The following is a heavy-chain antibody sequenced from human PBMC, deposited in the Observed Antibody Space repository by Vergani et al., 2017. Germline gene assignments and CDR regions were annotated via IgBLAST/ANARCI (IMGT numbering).Heavy chain of an antibody. J-gene: IGHJ4*02. CDR1: AFTFSNYA. CDR3: AKDRQGRYSSSSGPFDY. Sequence: EVQLLNSGGGLVQPGGSLRLSCAASAFTFSNYAMSWVRQAPGKGLEWVSTISGSGGSTYYADSVKGRFAISRDNSKNTLYLQMNNRRAEDTAVYYCAKDRQGRYSSSSGPFDYWGQGTLVTVSS. CDR2: ISGSGGST. V-gene: IGHV3-23*01. D-gene: IGHD6-6*01.